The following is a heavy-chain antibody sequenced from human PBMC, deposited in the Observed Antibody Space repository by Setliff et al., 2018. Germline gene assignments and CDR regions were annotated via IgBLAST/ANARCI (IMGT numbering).Heavy chain of an antibody. CDR2: IYYSGST. CDR3: ARSRGYSYGFFDH. Sequence: PSETLSLTCTVSGGSISSHYWSWIRQPPGKGLEWIGSIYYSGSTNYNPSLKSRVTISVDTSKNQFSLKLSPVTAADTAVYYCARSRGYSYGFFDHWGQGTLVTVSS. CDR1: GGSISSHY. D-gene: IGHD5-18*01. V-gene: IGHV4-59*11. J-gene: IGHJ4*02.